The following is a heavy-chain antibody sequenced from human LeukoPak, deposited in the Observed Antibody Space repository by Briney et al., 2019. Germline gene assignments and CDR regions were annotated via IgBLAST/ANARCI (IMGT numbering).Heavy chain of an antibody. D-gene: IGHD6-13*01. CDR1: GFTFSIYG. CDR3: ARDAVEQLVP. Sequence: GGSLRLSCAASGFTFSIYGMHWVRQAPGKGLEWVTFILYDGSNKYYADSVKGRFTISRDNAKNTLYLQMNSLRAEDTAVYYCARDAVEQLVPWGQGTLVTVSS. CDR2: ILYDGSNK. V-gene: IGHV3-30*02. J-gene: IGHJ5*02.